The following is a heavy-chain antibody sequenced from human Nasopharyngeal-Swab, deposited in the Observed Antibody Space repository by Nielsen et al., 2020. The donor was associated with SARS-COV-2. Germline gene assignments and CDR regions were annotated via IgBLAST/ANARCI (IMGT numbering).Heavy chain of an antibody. J-gene: IGHJ6*02. CDR1: GGSFSSYY. D-gene: IGHD4-17*01. Sequence: SETLSLTCAVYGGSFSSYYWSWIRQPPGKGLEWIGYIYYSGSTNYNPSLKSRVTISVDTSKNQFSLKLSSVTAADTAVYYCAREGPWYYGDYYYGMDVWGQGTTVTVSS. CDR3: AREGPWYYGDYYYGMDV. V-gene: IGHV4-59*01. CDR2: IYYSGST.